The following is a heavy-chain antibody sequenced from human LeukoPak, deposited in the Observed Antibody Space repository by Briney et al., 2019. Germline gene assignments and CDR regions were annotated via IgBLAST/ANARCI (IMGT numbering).Heavy chain of an antibody. CDR1: GGSMSNNY. CDR3: ARREGSSWDLLY. V-gene: IGHV4-59*12. D-gene: IGHD6-13*01. Sequence: SESLSLTCSVSGGSMSNNYWNCIRQAPGKGLEWIGSIIRGARTSGQPNYNPSLESRVNLSIDTSRTQFSLKLTSVTVADTAVYYCARREGSSWDLLYWGEGDLCTVSS. CDR2: IIRGARTSGQP. J-gene: IGHJ4*02.